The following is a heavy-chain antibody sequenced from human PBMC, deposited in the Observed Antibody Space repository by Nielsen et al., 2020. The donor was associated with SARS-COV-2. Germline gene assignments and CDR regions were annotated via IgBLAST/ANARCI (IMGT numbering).Heavy chain of an antibody. D-gene: IGHD5-24*01. V-gene: IGHV3-43*01. CDR2: ISWDGGST. CDR1: GFPFDDYT. CDR3: ARGGWPRPFDY. J-gene: IGHJ4*02. Sequence: GESLKISCAASGFPFDDYTMHWVRQAPGKGLDWVSLISWDGGSTYYADSVKGRFTISRDNAKDSLYLQMNSLRVEDAAVYYCARGGWPRPFDYWGQGTLVTVSS.